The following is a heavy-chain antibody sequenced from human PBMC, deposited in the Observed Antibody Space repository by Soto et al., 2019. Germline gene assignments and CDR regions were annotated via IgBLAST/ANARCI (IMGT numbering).Heavy chain of an antibody. Sequence: SETLSLTCTVSGGSISSSNYYWGWIRQPPGKGLEWIGSIYYSGSTYYYPSLKSRVTISVDTSKNQFSLNLSSVTAADTAVYYCARQIRKGATMRGVDYWAQGTLVTVSS. CDR3: ARQIRKGATMRGVDY. CDR2: IYYSGST. CDR1: GGSISSSNYY. J-gene: IGHJ4*02. D-gene: IGHD1-26*01. V-gene: IGHV4-39*01.